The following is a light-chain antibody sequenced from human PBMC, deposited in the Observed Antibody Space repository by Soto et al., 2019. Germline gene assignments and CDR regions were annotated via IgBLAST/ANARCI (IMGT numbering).Light chain of an antibody. V-gene: IGKV3-15*01. CDR2: DTS. J-gene: IGKJ4*01. Sequence: EVVMRQSPATLSASPGEGATPSCRASQGIGDTLALYQHKPGQTPRLLIYDTSTRATGVPTRFSGSRSGAEFTLTINSLQSEDFAVYYCQPYNNWPLALGGGTKVDTK. CDR1: QGIGDT. CDR3: QPYNNWPLA.